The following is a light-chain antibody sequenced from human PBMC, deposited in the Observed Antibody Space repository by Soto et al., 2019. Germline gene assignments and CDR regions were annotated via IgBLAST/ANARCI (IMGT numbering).Light chain of an antibody. J-gene: IGLJ1*01. V-gene: IGLV2-14*01. CDR1: SSDVGGYNY. Sequence: QSALTQPASVSGSPGQSITISCTGTSSDVGGYNYVSWYQQHPGKAPKLMIYDVSNRPSGVSNRFSGSKSGNTASLTISGLQAEDEADYYCSSYTSSSTLEVIGTG. CDR2: DVS. CDR3: SSYTSSSTLEV.